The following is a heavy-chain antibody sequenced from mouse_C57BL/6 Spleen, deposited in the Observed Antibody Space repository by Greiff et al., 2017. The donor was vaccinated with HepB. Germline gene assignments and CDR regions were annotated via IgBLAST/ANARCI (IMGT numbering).Heavy chain of an antibody. D-gene: IGHD2-4*01. CDR2: FYPGSGSI. CDR1: GYTFTEYT. V-gene: IGHV1-62-2*01. Sequence: QVQLKQSGAELVKPGASVKLSCKASGYTFTEYTIHWVKQRSGQGLEWIGWFYPGSGSIKYNEKFKDKATLTADKSSSTVYMELSRLTSEDSAVYFCARHEGDYDYDGGPYAMDYWGQGTSVTVSS. CDR3: ARHEGDYDYDGGPYAMDY. J-gene: IGHJ4*01.